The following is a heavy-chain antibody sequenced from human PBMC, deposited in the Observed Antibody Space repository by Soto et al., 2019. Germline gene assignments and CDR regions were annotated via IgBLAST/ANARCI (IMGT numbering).Heavy chain of an antibody. J-gene: IGHJ5*02. D-gene: IGHD2-21*01. V-gene: IGHV4-31*03. Sequence: SETLSLTCSVSGAALNSGNYYWSCIRQVPGKGLEWIGHIYVTGAVDYNPSLRDRITISQDTSERQFSLNLRLVTAADTAVYYCARLRIATNNYKWFDPWGQGTLVTVSS. CDR3: ARLRIATNNYKWFDP. CDR2: IYVTGAV. CDR1: GAALNSGNYY.